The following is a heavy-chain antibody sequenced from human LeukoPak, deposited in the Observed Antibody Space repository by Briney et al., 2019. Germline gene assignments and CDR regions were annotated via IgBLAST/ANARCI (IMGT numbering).Heavy chain of an antibody. J-gene: IGHJ5*02. Sequence: ASVKVSCKASGYTFSNYYMHWVRQAPGQGLEWMGIINPSGGSTSYAQKFQGRVTMTRDTSTSIVYMELSSLKSEDTAVYYCARGAQPPRGRFDPWGQGTLVTVSS. D-gene: IGHD3-16*01. CDR3: ARGAQPPRGRFDP. CDR1: GYTFSNYY. CDR2: INPSGGST. V-gene: IGHV1-46*01.